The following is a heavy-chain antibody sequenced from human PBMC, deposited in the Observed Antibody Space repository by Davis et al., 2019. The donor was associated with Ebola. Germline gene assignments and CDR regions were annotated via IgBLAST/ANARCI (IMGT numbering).Heavy chain of an antibody. CDR2: ISESGTT. CDR1: GDSISSGDYY. Sequence: PSETLSLTCNVSGDSISSGDYYWTWIRQHPGKGLEWIGYISESGTTYYNPSLKSRLTVSIDTSQNQFSLKLRSLTAADTAVYFCVRMIEFDRGFHDSWVTPRSRGWFDPWGQGTQVTVSS. CDR3: VRMIEFDRGFHDSWVTPRSRGWFDP. D-gene: IGHD3-16*01. J-gene: IGHJ5*02. V-gene: IGHV4-31*03.